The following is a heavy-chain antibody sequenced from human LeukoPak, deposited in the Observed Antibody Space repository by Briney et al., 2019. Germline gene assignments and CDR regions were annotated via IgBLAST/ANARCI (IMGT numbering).Heavy chain of an antibody. CDR1: GFTFSSYE. Sequence: GGSLRLSCAASGFTFSSYEMNWVRQAPGKGLEWVSYISSSGSTIYYADSVKGRFTISRDNAKNSLYLQMNSLRAEDTAVYYCARPTSGYLAYWGQGTLVTVSS. V-gene: IGHV3-48*03. D-gene: IGHD3-22*01. J-gene: IGHJ4*02. CDR3: ARPTSGYLAY. CDR2: ISSSGSTI.